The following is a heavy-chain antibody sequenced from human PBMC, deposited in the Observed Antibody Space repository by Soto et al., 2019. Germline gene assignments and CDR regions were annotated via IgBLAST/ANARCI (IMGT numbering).Heavy chain of an antibody. D-gene: IGHD2-15*01. Sequence: ASVKVSCKVSGYTLTELSMHWVRQAPGKGLEWMGGFDPEDGETIYAQKFQGRVTINPDTSKNQFSLQLNSVTPEDTAVYYCARGSESPALYPYYCSGGSCYSGHYYYYMDVWGKGTTVTVSS. CDR2: FDPEDGET. V-gene: IGHV1-24*01. CDR1: GYTLTELS. J-gene: IGHJ6*03. CDR3: ARGSESPALYPYYCSGGSCYSGHYYYYMDV.